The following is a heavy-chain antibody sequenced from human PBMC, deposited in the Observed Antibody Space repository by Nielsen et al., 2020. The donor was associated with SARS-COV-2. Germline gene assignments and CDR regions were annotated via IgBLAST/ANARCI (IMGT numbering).Heavy chain of an antibody. V-gene: IGHV5-51*01. Sequence: GESLKISCKGSGYSFSSYWIAWVRQMPGKGLEWMGIIYPGDSDTRYGPSFQGQVTISADKSISTAYLQWSSLKASDTAMYYRARSTYYDFWSGPRTGYFDYWGQGTQVTVSS. CDR2: IYPGDSDT. J-gene: IGHJ4*02. CDR1: GYSFSSYW. CDR3: ARSTYYDFWSGPRTGYFDY. D-gene: IGHD3-3*01.